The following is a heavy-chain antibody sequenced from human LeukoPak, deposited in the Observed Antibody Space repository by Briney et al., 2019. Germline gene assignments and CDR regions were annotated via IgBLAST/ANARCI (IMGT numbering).Heavy chain of an antibody. CDR3: ARYPERSSSWHLDY. D-gene: IGHD6-13*01. J-gene: IGHJ4*02. V-gene: IGHV3-15*01. CDR2: IKSKTDGGTT. CDR1: GFTFSNAW. Sequence: GGSLRLSCAASGFTFSNAWMSWVRQAPGKGLEWVGRIKSKTDGGTTDYAAPVKGRFTISRDDSKNTLYLQMNSLRAEDTAVYYCARYPERSSSWHLDYWGQGTLVTVSS.